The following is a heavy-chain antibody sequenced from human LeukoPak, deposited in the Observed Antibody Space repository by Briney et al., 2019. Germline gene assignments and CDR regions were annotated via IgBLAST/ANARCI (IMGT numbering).Heavy chain of an antibody. CDR2: IYTSGST. CDR3: ARDRGTYSSAFDI. CDR1: GGSFSGYY. V-gene: IGHV4-59*10. J-gene: IGHJ3*02. D-gene: IGHD1-26*01. Sequence: SETLSLTCAVYGGSFSGYYWSWIRQPAGKGLEWIGRIYTSGSTNYNPSLKSRVTMSVGTSKNQFSLKLHSVTAADTAVYYCARDRGTYSSAFDIWGQGTMVIVSS.